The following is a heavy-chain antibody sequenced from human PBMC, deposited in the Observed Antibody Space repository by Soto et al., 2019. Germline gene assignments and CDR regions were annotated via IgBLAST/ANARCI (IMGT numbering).Heavy chain of an antibody. CDR3: AIMEIRGVRGRDVFDI. J-gene: IGHJ3*02. D-gene: IGHD3-10*01. Sequence: ASVKVSCKASGYTFTSYYMHWVRQAPGQGLEWMGIINPSGDSTNYAQNFQGRVTMTRDTSTSTVYMELSSLRSEDTAVYYCAIMEIRGVRGRDVFDIWG. V-gene: IGHV1-46*03. CDR1: GYTFTSYY. CDR2: INPSGDST.